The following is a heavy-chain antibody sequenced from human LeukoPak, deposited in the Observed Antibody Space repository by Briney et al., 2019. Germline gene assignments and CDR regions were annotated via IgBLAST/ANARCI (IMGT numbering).Heavy chain of an antibody. D-gene: IGHD6-13*01. Sequence: GGSLRLSCAASGFTFSTYVMAWVRQAPRQGLEWVSVISGRGDYTYYADSMKGRFTISRDNSKNSLFLQMNSLRAEDTAVYYCAKGPRSSWYHYGMDVWGKGTTVTVSS. CDR3: AKGPRSSWYHYGMDV. V-gene: IGHV3-23*01. J-gene: IGHJ6*04. CDR2: ISGRGDYT. CDR1: GFTFSTYV.